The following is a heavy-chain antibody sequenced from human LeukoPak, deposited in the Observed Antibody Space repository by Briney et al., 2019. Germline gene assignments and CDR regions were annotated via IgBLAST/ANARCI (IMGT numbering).Heavy chain of an antibody. CDR2: IIPIFGTA. Sequence: GASVKVSCKASGGTFSSYAISWVRQAPGQGLEWMGGIIPIFGTANYAQKFQVRVSITTDESTSTAYMELSSLRSEDTAVYYCARDNLPWVQAPLPALGPYYFDYWGQGTLVTVSS. J-gene: IGHJ4*02. V-gene: IGHV1-69*05. D-gene: IGHD1-1*01. CDR1: GGTFSSYA. CDR3: ARDNLPWVQAPLPALGPYYFDY.